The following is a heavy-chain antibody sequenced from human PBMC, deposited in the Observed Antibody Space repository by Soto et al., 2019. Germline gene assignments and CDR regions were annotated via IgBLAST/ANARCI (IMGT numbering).Heavy chain of an antibody. Sequence: GGTLRLSCAASGFTFSNHYMDWVRQAPGKGLEWVGRTRNKANSYTTEYAASVKGRFTISRDVSENSLYLQMNSLKTEDTAVYYCARGYCSGGSCYSGASWGQGTLVTVSS. V-gene: IGHV3-72*01. CDR3: ARGYCSGGSCYSGAS. J-gene: IGHJ5*02. CDR2: TRNKANSYTT. D-gene: IGHD2-15*01. CDR1: GFTFSNHY.